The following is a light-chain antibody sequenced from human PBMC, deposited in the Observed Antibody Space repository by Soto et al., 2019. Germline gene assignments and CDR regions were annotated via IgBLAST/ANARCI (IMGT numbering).Light chain of an antibody. V-gene: IGLV4-69*01. J-gene: IGLJ3*02. CDR1: SGHSSYA. Sequence: QLVLTQSPSASASLGASVTLTCTLSSGHSSYAIAWHQQQPEKGPRYLMNLNSDGSHNKGDGLPDRFAGSSSGAERYLTISSLQSEDEADYYCQSWGTGWVFGGGTKLTVL. CDR3: QSWGTGWV. CDR2: LNSDGSH.